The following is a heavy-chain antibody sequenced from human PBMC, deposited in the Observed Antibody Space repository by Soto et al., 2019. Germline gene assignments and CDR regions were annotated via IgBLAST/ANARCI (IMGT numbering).Heavy chain of an antibody. CDR3: ARAAGTSLSYYYYGMDV. J-gene: IGHJ6*02. D-gene: IGHD6-13*01. Sequence: QVQLVQSGAEVKKPGSSVKVSCKASGGTFSSYTISWVRQAPGQGLEWMGRIIPILGIANYAQKFQGRVTITAXISXSXAYMELSSLRSEDTAVYYCARAAGTSLSYYYYGMDVWGQGTTVTVSS. V-gene: IGHV1-69*02. CDR2: IIPILGIA. CDR1: GGTFSSYT.